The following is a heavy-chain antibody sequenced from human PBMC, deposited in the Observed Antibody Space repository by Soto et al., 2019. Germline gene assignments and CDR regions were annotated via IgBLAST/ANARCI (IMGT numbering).Heavy chain of an antibody. CDR3: ERGRGYSGRDEIRDDAFDI. V-gene: IGHV1-69*02. Sequence: ASVKVSCKASGGTFSSYTISWVRQAPGQGLEWMGRIIPILGIANYAQKFKGRVTITADKSTSTAYMKLSSLRSEDTAVYYSERGRGYSGRDEIRDDAFDIWGQGTMVTVSS. D-gene: IGHD5-12*01. CDR1: GGTFSSYT. J-gene: IGHJ3*02. CDR2: IIPILGIA.